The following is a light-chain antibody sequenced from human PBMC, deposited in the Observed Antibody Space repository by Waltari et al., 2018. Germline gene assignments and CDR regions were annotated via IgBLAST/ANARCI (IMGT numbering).Light chain of an antibody. Sequence: YVLTQPPSVSVAPGQTARLPCGGDNIRFKAVHWYQQKTGQAPMLLPYDDSVRPSGIPERFSGSKSGDTATLTITRVEAGDEADYYCQVWDTDSDHLFGGGTKLTVL. V-gene: IGLV3-21*02. J-gene: IGLJ3*02. CDR2: DDS. CDR1: NIRFKA. CDR3: QVWDTDSDHL.